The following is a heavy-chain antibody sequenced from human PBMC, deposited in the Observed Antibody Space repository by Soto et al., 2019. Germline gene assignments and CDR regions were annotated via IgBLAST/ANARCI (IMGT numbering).Heavy chain of an antibody. CDR2: INAGNGNT. V-gene: IGHV1-3*01. J-gene: IGHJ6*02. Sequence: ASVKVSCKASGYTLSSHDMHWVRQAPGQRLEWMGWINAGNGNTQYSQKFLDRVTFTRDTSTSTAYMELSSLRSEDTAVYYCARHDCISTSCYYYYYSMDVWGQGTTVTAP. CDR1: GYTLSSHD. CDR3: ARHDCISTSCYYYYYSMDV. D-gene: IGHD2-2*01.